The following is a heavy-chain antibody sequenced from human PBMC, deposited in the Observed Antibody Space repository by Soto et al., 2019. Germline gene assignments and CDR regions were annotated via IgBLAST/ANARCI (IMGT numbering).Heavy chain of an antibody. Sequence: EVQLVESGGRLVQPGKSLRLSCAASGFTFDDYAMHWVRQVPGKGLEWVSGISANGGSIRYGGSVKGRFTISRDNAKNSLFLQMNSLSAEDTALYYCAKSGEPGVVAATSFDYWGQGTLVTVSS. CDR1: GFTFDDYA. CDR2: ISANGGSI. J-gene: IGHJ4*02. CDR3: AKSGEPGVVAATSFDY. V-gene: IGHV3-9*01. D-gene: IGHD2-15*01.